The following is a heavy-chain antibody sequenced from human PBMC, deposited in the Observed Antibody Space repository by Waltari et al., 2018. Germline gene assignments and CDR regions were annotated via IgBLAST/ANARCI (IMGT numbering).Heavy chain of an antibody. CDR3: ARLQIPSSSFDR. V-gene: IGHV4-31*03. CDR2: IYYVGST. CDR1: GGSISSGGYY. Sequence: QVQLQESGPGLVKPSQTLSLTCTVSGGSISSGGYYWSWLRQHPGKGLVWLGDIYYVGSTYYNPPLKSRITVSGDTSKNQFSLKLSSVTAADTAVYDCARLQIPSSSFDRWGQGTMFTVSS. J-gene: IGHJ3*02.